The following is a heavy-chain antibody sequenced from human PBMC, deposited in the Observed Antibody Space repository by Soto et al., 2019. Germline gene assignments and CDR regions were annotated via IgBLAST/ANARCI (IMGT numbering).Heavy chain of an antibody. D-gene: IGHD4-17*01. V-gene: IGHV3-23*01. Sequence: PGGSLRLSCRASGFSFSSFAMTWVRQAPGKGQEWVSSIGGSGIITYYTDSVKGRFTISRDNSGNTLFLHMNSLRADDTAVYYCAKDPNGDYVGAFDSWGQGTLVTVSS. CDR2: IGGSGIIT. CDR1: GFSFSSFA. CDR3: AKDPNGDYVGAFDS. J-gene: IGHJ4*02.